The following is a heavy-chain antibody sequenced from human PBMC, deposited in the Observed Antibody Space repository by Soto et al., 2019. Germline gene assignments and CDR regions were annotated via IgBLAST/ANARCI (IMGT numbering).Heavy chain of an antibody. Sequence: GASVKVSCKASGYTFTSYYMHWVRQAPGQGLEWMGIINPSGGSTSYAQKFQGRVTMTRDTSTSTVYMELSSLRSEDTAVYYCARERPNSSGWYHGMDVWGQGTTVTVSS. CDR2: INPSGGST. V-gene: IGHV1-46*01. CDR1: GYTFTSYY. CDR3: ARERPNSSGWYHGMDV. J-gene: IGHJ6*02. D-gene: IGHD6-19*01.